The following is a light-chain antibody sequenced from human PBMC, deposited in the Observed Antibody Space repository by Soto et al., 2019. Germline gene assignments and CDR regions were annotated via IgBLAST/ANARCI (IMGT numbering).Light chain of an antibody. J-gene: IGKJ2*01. Sequence: EIVLTQSPGTLSLSPGERATLSCRASQSVSNNYLAWYQQKPGQAPRLLIYGASTRATGTPTRFSGSGSGTEFTLTISSLQSEDFAVYFCQQYNNWPPYTCGQGTRLEI. CDR2: GAS. CDR3: QQYNNWPPYT. CDR1: QSVSNN. V-gene: IGKV3-15*01.